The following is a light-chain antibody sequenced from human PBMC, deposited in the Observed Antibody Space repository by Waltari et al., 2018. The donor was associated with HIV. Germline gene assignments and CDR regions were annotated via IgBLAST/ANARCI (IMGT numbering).Light chain of an antibody. CDR2: DFT. CDR1: SSDVGGYDP. V-gene: IGLV2-11*01. Sequence: QSALTQPRSVSGSPGQSVTISCTGASSDVGGYDPVSWYQPHPGKVPKLIIFDFTKRPSGVPDRFSGSKSGNTASLTISGLQAEDEADYYCSSHIRSNSWVFGGGTKVTVL. J-gene: IGLJ3*02. CDR3: SSHIRSNSWV.